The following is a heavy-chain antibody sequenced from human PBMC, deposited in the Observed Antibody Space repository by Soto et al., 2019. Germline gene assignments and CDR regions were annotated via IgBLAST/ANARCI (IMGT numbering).Heavy chain of an antibody. V-gene: IGHV3-7*03. CDR2: IKQDGSEK. CDR3: ARDLGYCYGGTCYSVLDS. CDR1: GLTFSSNW. D-gene: IGHD2-15*01. J-gene: IGHJ4*02. Sequence: EVQLVESGGALVQPGGSLRLSCAASGLTFSSNWMNWVRQAPGKGLEWVANIKQDGSEKYYVDSVKGRFTISRDNAKNSLLLQMNNLRVEGTAVYYCARDLGYCYGGTCYSVLDSWGQGALVTVSS.